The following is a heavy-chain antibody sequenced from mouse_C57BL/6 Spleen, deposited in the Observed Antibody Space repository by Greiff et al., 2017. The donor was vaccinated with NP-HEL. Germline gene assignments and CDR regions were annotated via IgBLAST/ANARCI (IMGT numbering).Heavy chain of an antibody. CDR2: IDPSDSET. D-gene: IGHD4-1*01. CDR1: GYTFTSYW. J-gene: IGHJ4*01. Sequence: QVQLKQPGAELVRPGSSVKLSCKASGYTFTSYWMHWVKQRPIQGLEWIGNIDPSDSETHYNQKFKDKATLTVDKSSSTAYMQLSSLTSEDSAVYYCARRFFQLGGAMDYWGQGTSVTVSS. V-gene: IGHV1-52*01. CDR3: ARRFFQLGGAMDY.